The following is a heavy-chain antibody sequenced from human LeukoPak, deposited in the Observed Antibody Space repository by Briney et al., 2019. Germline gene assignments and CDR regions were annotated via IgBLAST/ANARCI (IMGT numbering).Heavy chain of an antibody. Sequence: GGSLRLSCAASGSTFSSYAMNWVRQAPGKGLEWVANXXXXGXXXYXXDSVKGRFTISRDNAKNSLYLQMNSLRAEDTAVYYCSAXXXXXPFXXWGQGTLVTVSS. J-gene: IGHJ4*02. CDR2: XXXXGXXX. CDR3: SAXXXXXPFXX. CDR1: GSTFSSYA. V-gene: IGHV3-7*01.